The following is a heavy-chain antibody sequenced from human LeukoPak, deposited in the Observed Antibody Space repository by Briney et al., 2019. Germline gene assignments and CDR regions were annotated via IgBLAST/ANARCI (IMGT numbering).Heavy chain of an antibody. CDR3: ARGSPTYYDFWSGYSGGDAFDI. CDR1: GGSISSSSYY. Sequence: KPSETLSLTCTVSGGSISSSSYYWGWIRQPPGKGLEWIGSIYYSGSTYYNPSLKSRVTISVDTSKNQFSLKLSSVTAADTAVYYCARGSPTYYDFWSGYSGGDAFDIWGQGTMVTVSS. CDR2: IYYSGST. V-gene: IGHV4-39*07. D-gene: IGHD3-3*01. J-gene: IGHJ3*02.